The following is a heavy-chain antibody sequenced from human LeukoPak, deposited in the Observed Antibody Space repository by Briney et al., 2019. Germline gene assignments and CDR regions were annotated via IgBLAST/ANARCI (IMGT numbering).Heavy chain of an antibody. CDR3: ARNLGYNWFGP. Sequence: SETLSLTCTVSGGSISSSSYFWGWIRQPPGKGLEWIGSIYYSGSTNYNPSLGGRVTMSVDTSKNQFSLNLTSVTAADTAVYHCARNLGYNWFGPWGQGTLVTVSS. CDR2: IYYSGST. J-gene: IGHJ5*02. V-gene: IGHV4-39*07. CDR1: GGSISSSSYF. D-gene: IGHD3-16*01.